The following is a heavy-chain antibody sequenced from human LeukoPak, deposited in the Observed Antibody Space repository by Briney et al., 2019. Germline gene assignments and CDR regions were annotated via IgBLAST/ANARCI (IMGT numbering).Heavy chain of an antibody. CDR3: ARDGNGSYLGASDY. D-gene: IGHD1-26*01. CDR1: GGSISSYY. Sequence: KSSETLSLTCTVSGGSISSYYWSWIRQPAGKGLEWIGRIYTSGSTNYNPSLKSRVTMSVDTSKNQFSLKLSSVTAADTAVYYCARDGNGSYLGASDYWGQGTLVTVSS. J-gene: IGHJ4*02. V-gene: IGHV4-4*07. CDR2: IYTSGST.